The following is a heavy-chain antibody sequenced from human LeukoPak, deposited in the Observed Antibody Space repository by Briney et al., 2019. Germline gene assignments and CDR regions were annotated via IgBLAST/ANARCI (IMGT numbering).Heavy chain of an antibody. CDR3: ARIYLKLASAS. D-gene: IGHD3-10*01. CDR1: GFTFTNDF. Sequence: QTGGSLRLSCAASGFTFTNDFMTWVRQAPGKGLEWVANMRVDGSDIHYADSVKGRFTISRDNAKNSVSLQMNSLRAEDTAVYYCARIYLKLASASWGQGTLVTVSS. V-gene: IGHV3-7*01. CDR2: MRVDGSDI. J-gene: IGHJ5*02.